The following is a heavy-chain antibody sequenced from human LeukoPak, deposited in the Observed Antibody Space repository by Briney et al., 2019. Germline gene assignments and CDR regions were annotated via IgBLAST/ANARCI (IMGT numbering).Heavy chain of an antibody. V-gene: IGHV1-2*02. CDR1: GYTFTGYY. CDR3: ARSPAGADNY. D-gene: IGHD6-19*01. J-gene: IGHJ4*02. CDR2: INPNGGGT. Sequence: ASVTVSCKPSGYTFTGYYIHWVRQAPGQGLEWMGWINPNGGGTNYAPKFQGRVTMTRDASISTAHMELSSLTSDDTAVYYCARSPAGADNYWGQGSLVTVSS.